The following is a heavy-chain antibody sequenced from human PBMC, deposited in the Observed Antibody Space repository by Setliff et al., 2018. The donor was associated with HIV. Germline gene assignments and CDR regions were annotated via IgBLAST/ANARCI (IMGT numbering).Heavy chain of an antibody. CDR2: INSDGSST. Sequence: GGSLRLSCAASGFTFSSYWMHWVRQAPGKGLVWVSRINSDGSSTSYADSVEGRFTISRDNAKNTLYLRMNSLRAEDTAVYYCARWSSSGWYYFDYWGQGTLVTVSS. V-gene: IGHV3-74*01. D-gene: IGHD6-19*01. CDR1: GFTFSSYW. CDR3: ARWSSSGWYYFDY. J-gene: IGHJ4*02.